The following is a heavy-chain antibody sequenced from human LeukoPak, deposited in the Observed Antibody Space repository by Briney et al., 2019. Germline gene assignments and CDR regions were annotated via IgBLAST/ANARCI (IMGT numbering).Heavy chain of an antibody. CDR2: INHSGST. CDR1: GGSFSGYY. CDR3: ARTHYVWGSYVDY. D-gene: IGHD3-16*01. Sequence: SETLSLTCAVYGGSFSGYYWSWIRQPPGKGLEWIGEINHSGSTNYNPSLKSRVTISVDTSENQFSLKLSSVTAADTAVYYCARTHYVWGSYVDYWGQGTLVTVSS. V-gene: IGHV4-34*01. J-gene: IGHJ4*02.